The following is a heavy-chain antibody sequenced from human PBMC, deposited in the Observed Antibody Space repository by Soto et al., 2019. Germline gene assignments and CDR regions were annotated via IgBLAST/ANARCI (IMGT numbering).Heavy chain of an antibody. J-gene: IGHJ6*02. V-gene: IGHV4-30-2*01. CDR2: IYHSGST. D-gene: IGHD5-18*01. Sequence: ASETLSLTCAVSGGSISSGGYSWSWIRQPPGKGLEWIGYIYHSGSTYYNPSLKSRVTISVDRSKNQFSLKLSSVTAADTAVYYCARDRRSGYSYGSPYYYYGMDVWGQGTTVTVSS. CDR3: ARDRRSGYSYGSPYYYYGMDV. CDR1: GGSISSGGYS.